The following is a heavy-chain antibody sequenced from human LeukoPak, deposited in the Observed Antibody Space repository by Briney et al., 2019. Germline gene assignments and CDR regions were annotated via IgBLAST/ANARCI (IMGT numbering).Heavy chain of an antibody. CDR2: IRGDGSMT. Sequence: GGSLRLSCAASEFTFSAYWMHWVRQAPGKGLVWVSRIRGDGSMTNYADSVKGRFTISRDNAKNTLYLQMNSLRLEDTAVYYCARENLAAAADYWGQGTLVTVSS. D-gene: IGHD6-25*01. J-gene: IGHJ4*02. CDR1: EFTFSAYW. V-gene: IGHV3-74*01. CDR3: ARENLAAAADY.